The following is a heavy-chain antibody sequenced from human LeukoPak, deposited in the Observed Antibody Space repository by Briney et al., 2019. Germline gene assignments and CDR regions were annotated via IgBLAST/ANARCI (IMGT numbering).Heavy chain of an antibody. V-gene: IGHV1-18*01. CDR3: ARDGSSGDSDY. CDR2: ISGYTGNT. J-gene: IGHJ4*02. CDR1: GYTFIIYG. D-gene: IGHD4-17*01. Sequence: ASVKVSFKASGYTFIIYGISWVRQAPGQGREWMGWISGYTGNTNYAQKFQGRVTMTTETSTSTAYMELTSLRSDDTAVYYCARDGSSGDSDYWGQGTLVTVS.